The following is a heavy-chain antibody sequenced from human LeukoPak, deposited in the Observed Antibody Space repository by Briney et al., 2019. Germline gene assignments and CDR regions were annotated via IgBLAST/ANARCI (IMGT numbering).Heavy chain of an antibody. D-gene: IGHD2-2*01. V-gene: IGHV4-59*10. J-gene: IGHJ1*01. Sequence: SETLSLTCAVYGGSFSGYYWSWIRQPAGKGLEWIGRIYTSGSTNYNPSLKSRVTMSVDTSKNQFSLKLSSVTAADTAVYYCAGVRYCSSTSCSAFYQHWGQGTLVTVSS. CDR2: IYTSGST. CDR1: GGSFSGYY. CDR3: AGVRYCSSTSCSAFYQH.